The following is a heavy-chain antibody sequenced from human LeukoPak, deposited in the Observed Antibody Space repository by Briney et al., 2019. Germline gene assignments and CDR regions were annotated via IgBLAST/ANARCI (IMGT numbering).Heavy chain of an antibody. CDR2: ISSGGGST. Sequence: ETLSLTCTVSGGSISSDYWSWVRQAPGKGLEWVSVISSGGGSTYYAGSVKGRFTIFRDNSKNTLYLQMSSLRAEDTAVYYCXXXXXXXXXDXXCDYWGQGTLVTVSS. CDR1: GGSISSDY. V-gene: IGHV3-23*01. CDR3: XXXXXXXXXDXXCDY. J-gene: IGHJ4*02.